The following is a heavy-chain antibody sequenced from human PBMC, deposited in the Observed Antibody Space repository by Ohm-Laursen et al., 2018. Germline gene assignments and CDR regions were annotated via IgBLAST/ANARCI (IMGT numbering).Heavy chain of an antibody. CDR3: AREVASVEDY. Sequence: SLRLSCTASGFTFSSYTMSWIRQAPGKGLEWISYISSSGTTIYYADSVKGRFTISRDNAKNSLSLQMNSLRAEDTAPYYCAREVASVEDYWGQGTLVTVSS. V-gene: IGHV3-11*01. J-gene: IGHJ4*02. CDR1: GFTFSSYT. CDR2: ISSSGTTI.